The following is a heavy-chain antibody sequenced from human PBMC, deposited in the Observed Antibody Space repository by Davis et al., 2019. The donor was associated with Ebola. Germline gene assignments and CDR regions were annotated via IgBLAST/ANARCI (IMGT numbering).Heavy chain of an antibody. CDR2: IYYSGST. J-gene: IGHJ4*02. D-gene: IGHD2-15*01. CDR3: ARDRYDCSGGSCYWEFDY. V-gene: IGHV4-59*01. Sequence: SETLSLTCTVSGGSISSYYWRWIRQPPGKGLEWIGYIYYSGSTNYNPSLKSRVTISVDTSKNQFSLKLSSVTAADTAVYYCARDRYDCSGGSCYWEFDYWGQGTLVTVSS. CDR1: GGSISSYY.